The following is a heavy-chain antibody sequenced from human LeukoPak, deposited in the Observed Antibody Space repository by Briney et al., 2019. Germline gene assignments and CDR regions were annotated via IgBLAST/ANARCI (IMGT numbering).Heavy chain of an antibody. Sequence: SQTLSLTCAISGDSVSSNSAAWNWIRQSPSRGLEWLGRTYYRSKWYNDYAVSVKSRITINPDTSTNQFSLQLNSVTPEDTAVYYCTRDVASSTYHFESSGLLDYWGQGTLVTVSS. J-gene: IGHJ4*02. V-gene: IGHV6-1*01. D-gene: IGHD3-22*01. CDR1: GDSVSSNSAA. CDR2: TYYRSKWYN. CDR3: TRDVASSTYHFESSGLLDY.